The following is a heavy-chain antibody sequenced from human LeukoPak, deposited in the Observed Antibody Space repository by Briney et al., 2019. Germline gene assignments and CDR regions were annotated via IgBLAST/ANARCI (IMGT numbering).Heavy chain of an antibody. CDR2: IIPIFGTA. Sequence: SVKVSCKASGGTFTSYAISWVRQAPGQGLEWMGGIIPIFGTANYAQKFQGRVTITADESTSTAYMELSSLRSEDTAVYYCASQTTVAPRYYYYGMDVWGQGTTVTVSS. V-gene: IGHV1-69*13. CDR3: ASQTTVAPRYYYYGMDV. J-gene: IGHJ6*02. CDR1: GGTFTSYA. D-gene: IGHD4-23*01.